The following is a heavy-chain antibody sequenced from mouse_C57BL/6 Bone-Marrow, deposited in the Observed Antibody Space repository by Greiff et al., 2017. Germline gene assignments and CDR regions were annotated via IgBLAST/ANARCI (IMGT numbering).Heavy chain of an antibody. D-gene: IGHD1-1*01. CDR1: GYTFTNYW. V-gene: IGHV1-63*01. J-gene: IGHJ4*01. CDR3: ARNEDYYGSSLYAMDY. Sequence: VQLQQSGAELVRPGTSVKMSCKASGYTFTNYWIGWAKQRPGHGLEWIGDIYPGGGYTNYNEKFKGKATLTADKSSSTAYMQFSSLTSEDSAIYYCARNEDYYGSSLYAMDYWGQGTSVTVSS. CDR2: IYPGGGYT.